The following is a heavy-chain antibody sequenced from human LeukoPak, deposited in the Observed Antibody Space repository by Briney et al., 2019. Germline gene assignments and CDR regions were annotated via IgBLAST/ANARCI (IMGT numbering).Heavy chain of an antibody. CDR3: ATFRYCTRDVNCRGVDN. CDR2: ISFGGINT. Sequence: PGGSLRLSCVASGYAFSDYYASWIRQAPGKGLEWLSYISFGGINTFYADSVKGRFTVSRDDAKNSLYLQMNGLRVEDTAVYYCATFRYCTRDVNCRGVDNWGQGSLVAVSS. CDR1: GYAFSDYY. V-gene: IGHV3-11*01. D-gene: IGHD2-8*01. J-gene: IGHJ4*02.